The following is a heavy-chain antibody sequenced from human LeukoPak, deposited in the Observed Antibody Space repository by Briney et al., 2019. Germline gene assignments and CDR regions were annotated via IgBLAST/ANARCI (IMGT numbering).Heavy chain of an antibody. D-gene: IGHD6-13*01. CDR1: GLNFNWDY. CDR2: ISYDGSNK. CDR3: ARSKAAAAKREGFDY. Sequence: QTGGSLRLSCAASGLNFNWDYVRWVRQAPGKGLEWVAVISYDGSNKYYADSVKGRFTISRDNSKNTLYLQMNSLRAEDTAVYYCARSKAAAAKREGFDYWGQGTLVTVSS. V-gene: IGHV3-30-3*01. J-gene: IGHJ4*02.